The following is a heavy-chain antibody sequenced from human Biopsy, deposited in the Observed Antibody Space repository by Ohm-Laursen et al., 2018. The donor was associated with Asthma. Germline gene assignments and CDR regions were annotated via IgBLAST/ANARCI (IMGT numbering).Heavy chain of an antibody. J-gene: IGHJ4*02. D-gene: IGHD3-22*01. CDR3: ARSYDTDSYPVLVLDY. CDR2: ILTKFDIT. CDR1: GGSFSNFA. Sequence: GASVKVSCNASGGSFSNFAFSWVRQAPGHGLEWMGTILTKFDITSYAKKFQGRVTITADKSTSTAYMELSRLRSEDTAVYYCARSYDTDSYPVLVLDYWGQGTLVTVSS. V-gene: IGHV1-69*04.